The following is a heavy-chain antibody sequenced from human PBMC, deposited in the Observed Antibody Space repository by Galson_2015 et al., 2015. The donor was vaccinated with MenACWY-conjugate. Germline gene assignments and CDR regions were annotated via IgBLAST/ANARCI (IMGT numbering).Heavy chain of an antibody. CDR2: ISVYNGNT. CDR3: ARRACNGDGCWYFDS. CDR1: GYTFTSYG. Sequence: SVKVSCKASGYTFTSYGISWVRQAPGQGLEWMGWISVYNGNTNYAQKLQGRVTMTTDTSTRTAYMELRSLRSDDSAIYYCARRACNGDGCWYFDSWGQGTLVTVSS. V-gene: IGHV1-18*01. J-gene: IGHJ4*02. D-gene: IGHD2-15*01.